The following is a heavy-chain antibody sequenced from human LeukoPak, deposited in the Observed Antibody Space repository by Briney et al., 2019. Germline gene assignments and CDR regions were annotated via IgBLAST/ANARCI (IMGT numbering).Heavy chain of an antibody. Sequence: PGMSLRLSCAASGFTFSSYAMHWVRQAPGKGLEWVAVISYDGSNKYYADSVKGRFTISRDNSKNTLYLQMNSLRAEDTAVYYCATTIRTGTTAGWGQGTLVTVSS. D-gene: IGHD1-1*01. CDR1: GFTFSSYA. J-gene: IGHJ4*02. CDR3: ATTIRTGTTAG. CDR2: ISYDGSNK. V-gene: IGHV3-30-3*01.